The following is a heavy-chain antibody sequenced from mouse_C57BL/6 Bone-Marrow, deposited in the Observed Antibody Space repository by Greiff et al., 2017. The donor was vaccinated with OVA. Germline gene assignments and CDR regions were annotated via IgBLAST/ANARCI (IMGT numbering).Heavy chain of an antibody. V-gene: IGHV1-59*01. CDR1: GYTFTSYW. J-gene: IGHJ2*01. D-gene: IGHD1-1*01. CDR2: IDPSDSYT. Sequence: VQLQQPGAELVRPGTSVKLSCKASGYTFTSYWMHWVKQRPGQGLEWIGVIDPSDSYTNYNQKFKGKATLTVDTSSSTAYMQLSSLTSEDSAVYYCARRYYYGSSLYFDYWGQGTTLTVSS. CDR3: ARRYYYGSSLYFDY.